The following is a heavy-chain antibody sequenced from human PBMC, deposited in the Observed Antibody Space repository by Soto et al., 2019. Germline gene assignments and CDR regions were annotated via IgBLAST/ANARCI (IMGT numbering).Heavy chain of an antibody. V-gene: IGHV1-69*04. CDR3: ARDRGGYYGMDV. CDR2: IIPILGIA. D-gene: IGHD3-3*01. J-gene: IGHJ6*02. CDR1: GGTFSSYT. Sequence: SVKVSCKASGGTFSSYTISWVRQAPGQGLEWMGRIIPILGIANYAQKFQGRVTITADKSTSTAYMELSSLRSEDTAVYYCARDRGGYYGMDVWGQGTTVTVSS.